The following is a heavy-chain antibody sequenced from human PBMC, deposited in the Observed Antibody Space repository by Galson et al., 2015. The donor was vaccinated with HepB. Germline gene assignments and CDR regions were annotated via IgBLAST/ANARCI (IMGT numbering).Heavy chain of an antibody. CDR3: ARDLVRGVIGY. V-gene: IGHV3-11*05. CDR1: GFTFSSFY. D-gene: IGHD3-10*02. CDR2: ISSGSSYT. J-gene: IGHJ4*02. Sequence: SLRLSCAASGFTFSSFYMNWIRRAPGKGLEWVSFISSGSSYTNFADSVKGRFVISRDNAKNVVFLQMTSLRAEDTGVYFCARDLVRGVIGYWGQGTLITASS.